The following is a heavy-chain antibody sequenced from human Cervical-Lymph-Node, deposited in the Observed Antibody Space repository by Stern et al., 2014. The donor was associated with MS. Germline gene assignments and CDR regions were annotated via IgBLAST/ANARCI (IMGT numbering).Heavy chain of an antibody. V-gene: IGHV3-23*04. Sequence: EMQLVESGGGLVQPGGSLRLSCAASGFTFSSYAMSWVRQAPGKGLEWVSAISGSGGSTHYADSVKGRFTISRDNSKDSLYLQMNTLRAEDTAVYYCAKDRIVGPTADPRYFQHWGQGTLVTVSS. CDR1: GFTFSSYA. J-gene: IGHJ1*01. D-gene: IGHD1-26*01. CDR2: ISGSGGST. CDR3: AKDRIVGPTADPRYFQH.